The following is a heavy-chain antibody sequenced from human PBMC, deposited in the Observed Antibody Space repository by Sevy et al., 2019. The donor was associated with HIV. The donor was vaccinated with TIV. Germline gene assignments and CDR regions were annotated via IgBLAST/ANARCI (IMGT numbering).Heavy chain of an antibody. D-gene: IGHD3-3*01. CDR2: INYSGST. Sequence: SETLSLTCTVSGGSISNNNYYWGWIRQSPGKGLEWIGTINYSGSTDYNPSLKSRFTISVDTSKNQFSLKLSSVTAAETAVYYCARHALFTIFGVVIDPKMYYFDYWGQGTQVTVSS. CDR1: GGSISNNNYY. J-gene: IGHJ4*02. CDR3: ARHALFTIFGVVIDPKMYYFDY. V-gene: IGHV4-39*01.